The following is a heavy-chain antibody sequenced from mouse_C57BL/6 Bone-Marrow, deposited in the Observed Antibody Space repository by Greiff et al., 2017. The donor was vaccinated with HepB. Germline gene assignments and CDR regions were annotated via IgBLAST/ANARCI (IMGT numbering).Heavy chain of an antibody. CDR1: GYTFTSYG. CDR3: AKGYYSNALGY. D-gene: IGHD2-5*01. CDR2: IYPRSGNT. J-gene: IGHJ2*01. V-gene: IGHV1-81*01. Sequence: VQLQESGAELARPGASVKLSCKASGYTFTSYGISWVKQRTGQGLEWIGEIYPRSGNTYYNEKFKGKATLTADKSSSTAYMELRSLTSEDSAVYFCAKGYYSNALGYWGQGTTLTVSS.